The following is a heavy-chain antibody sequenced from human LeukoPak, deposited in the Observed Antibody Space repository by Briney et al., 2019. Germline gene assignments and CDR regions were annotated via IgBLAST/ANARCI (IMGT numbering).Heavy chain of an antibody. D-gene: IGHD3-10*01. V-gene: IGHV1-2*02. CDR1: GYTFTGYY. J-gene: IGHJ4*02. CDR2: INPNSGGT. CDR3: ARDPEWFGETRYYFDY. Sequence: GASVKVSCKASGYTFTGYYMHWVRQAPGQGLEWMGWINPNSGGTNYAQKFQGRVTMTRDTSISTAYMELSRLRSDDTAVYYCARDPEWFGETRYYFDYWGQGTLVTVSS.